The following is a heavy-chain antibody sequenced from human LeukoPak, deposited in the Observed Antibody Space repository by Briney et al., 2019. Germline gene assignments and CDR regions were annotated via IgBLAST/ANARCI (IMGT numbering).Heavy chain of an antibody. V-gene: IGHV4-34*01. D-gene: IGHD5-12*01. CDR3: ASYRYGYRGMDS. CDR2: VNYSGSI. Sequence: PSETLSLTCRVYGGSFSGYYWSWIRQPPGKGLEWIGEVNYSGSINYKPSLKSRVIISVDTSKDQFSLKLKSVTAADTAVYYCASYRYGYRGMDSWGQGTQVTAS. J-gene: IGHJ5*01. CDR1: GGSFSGYY.